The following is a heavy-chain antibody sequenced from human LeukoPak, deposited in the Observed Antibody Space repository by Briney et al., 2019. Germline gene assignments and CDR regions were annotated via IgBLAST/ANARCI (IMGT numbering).Heavy chain of an antibody. CDR3: VREAVDSSGYYLQYFDY. Sequence: GGSLRLSCAASGFTFSSYGMHWVRQAPGKGLEWVAFIRYDGSKKYYADSVKGRFTISRDNSKNTLSLQMNSLRAEDTAVYYCVREAVDSSGYYLQYFDYWGQGTLVTVSS. D-gene: IGHD3-22*01. V-gene: IGHV3-30*02. CDR2: IRYDGSKK. J-gene: IGHJ4*02. CDR1: GFTFSSYG.